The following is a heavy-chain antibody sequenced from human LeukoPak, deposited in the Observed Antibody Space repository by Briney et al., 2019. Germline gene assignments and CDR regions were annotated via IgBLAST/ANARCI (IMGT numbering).Heavy chain of an antibody. J-gene: IGHJ4*02. D-gene: IGHD6-13*01. V-gene: IGHV3-23*01. CDR2: ISGSGDNT. CDR1: GFTFSSYT. Sequence: GGSLRLSCAASGFTFSSYTMSWVRQAPGKGLEWVSAISGSGDNTYYADSVKGRFTISRDNSKNTLYLQMNSLRAEDTAVYYCARGVIAAAGFFDYWGQGTLVTVSS. CDR3: ARGVIAAAGFFDY.